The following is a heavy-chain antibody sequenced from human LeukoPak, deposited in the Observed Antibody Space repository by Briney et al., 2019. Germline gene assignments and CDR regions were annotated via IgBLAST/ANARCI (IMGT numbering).Heavy chain of an antibody. CDR2: IYYSGST. D-gene: IGHD4-11*01. J-gene: IGHJ6*03. CDR3: ARVQGYYYYYYMDV. Sequence: SETLSLTCTVSGGSINNYYWNWIRQPPGKGLEWIGYIYYSGSTNYNPSLKSRVTISVDTSKNQFSLKLNSVTAADTAVYYCARVQGYYYYYYMDVWGKGTTVTISS. CDR1: GGSINNYY. V-gene: IGHV4-59*01.